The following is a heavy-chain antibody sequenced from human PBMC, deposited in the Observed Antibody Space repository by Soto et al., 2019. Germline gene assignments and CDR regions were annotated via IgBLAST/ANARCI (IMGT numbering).Heavy chain of an antibody. J-gene: IGHJ4*02. Sequence: ASVKVSCKASGYTFTSYGISWVRQAPGQGLEWMGWISAYNGNTNYAQKLQGRVTMTTDTSTSTAYMELRSLRSDDTAVYYCARDRGLALSGGFDYWGQGTLVTVYS. D-gene: IGHD3-10*01. V-gene: IGHV1-18*04. CDR2: ISAYNGNT. CDR1: GYTFTSYG. CDR3: ARDRGLALSGGFDY.